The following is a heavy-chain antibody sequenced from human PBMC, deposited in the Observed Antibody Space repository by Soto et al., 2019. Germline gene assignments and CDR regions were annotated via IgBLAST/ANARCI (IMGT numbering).Heavy chain of an antibody. CDR2: ISFDGSKK. CDR1: GFTLGLYG. V-gene: IGHV3-33*06. J-gene: IGHJ6*02. CDR3: AKDLAPEIGKGSSWYYYGMDV. D-gene: IGHD1-20*01. Sequence: LRRSCAASGFTLGLYGMHWVRQAPGKGLEWLGVISFDGSKKDHVDAVKGRFIIYRDNSRSLVHLQMNSLRADDTAVYHCAKDLAPEIGKGSSWYYYGMDVWGQGTTVTVSS.